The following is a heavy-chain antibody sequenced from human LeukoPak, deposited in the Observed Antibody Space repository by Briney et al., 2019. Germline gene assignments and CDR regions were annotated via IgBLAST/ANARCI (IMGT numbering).Heavy chain of an antibody. Sequence: SETLSLACAVYGGSFSGYYWSWIRQPPGKGLEWIGEINHSGSTNYNPSLKSRVTISVDTSKNQFSLKLSSVTAADTAVYYCARVPVGATIKVDYWGQGTLVTVSS. J-gene: IGHJ4*02. CDR2: INHSGST. D-gene: IGHD1-26*01. CDR1: GGSFSGYY. CDR3: ARVPVGATIKVDY. V-gene: IGHV4-34*01.